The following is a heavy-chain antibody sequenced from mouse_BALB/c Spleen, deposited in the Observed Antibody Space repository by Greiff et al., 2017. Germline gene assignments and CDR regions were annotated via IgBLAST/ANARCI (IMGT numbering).Heavy chain of an antibody. CDR1: GYTFTSYT. Sequence: QVQLKESAAELARPGASVKMSCKASGYTFTSYTMHWVKQRPGQGLEWIGYINPSSGYTEYNQKFKDKTTLTADKSSSTAYMQLSSLTSEDSAVYYCARDYYGSSYGDYWGQGTTLTVSS. CDR3: ARDYYGSSYGDY. J-gene: IGHJ2*01. CDR2: INPSSGYT. V-gene: IGHV1-4*02. D-gene: IGHD1-1*01.